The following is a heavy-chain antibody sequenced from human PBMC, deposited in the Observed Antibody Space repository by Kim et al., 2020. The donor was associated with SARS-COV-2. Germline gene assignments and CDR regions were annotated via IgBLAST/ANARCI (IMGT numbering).Heavy chain of an antibody. Sequence: GGSLRLSCAASGITFSDHYMDWVRQAPGKGLEWVGRMRNKLNSYTTEYAASVMGRFTLSRDDSKNSVYLQMNSLKIEDTAVYYCAVQYGTGNYYFVYWGQGTLVTVSS. CDR3: AVQYGTGNYYFVY. V-gene: IGHV3-72*01. CDR1: GITFSDHY. J-gene: IGHJ4*02. D-gene: IGHD3-10*01. CDR2: MRNKLNSYTT.